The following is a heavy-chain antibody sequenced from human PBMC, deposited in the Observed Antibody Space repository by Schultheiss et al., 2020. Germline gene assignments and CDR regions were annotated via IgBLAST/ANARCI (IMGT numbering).Heavy chain of an antibody. J-gene: IGHJ4*02. D-gene: IGHD2-15*01. CDR2: IYYSGTT. V-gene: IGHV4-39*07. Sequence: SQTLSLTCTVSGGSISSSSYYWGWIRQPPGKGLEWIGSIYYSGTTYYNPSLKSRVTISVDTSKNQFSLKLSSVTAADTAVYYCARDPGYCSGGSCSDYWGQGTLVTVSS. CDR3: ARDPGYCSGGSCSDY. CDR1: GGSISSSSYY.